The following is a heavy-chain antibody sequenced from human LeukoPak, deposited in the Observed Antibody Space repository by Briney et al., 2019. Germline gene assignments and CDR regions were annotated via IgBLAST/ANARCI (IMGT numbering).Heavy chain of an antibody. CDR2: IKRDGSNT. V-gene: IGHV3-23*05. CDR3: AKGGYASCFDP. Sequence: GGSLRLSCEASGFTFSEHSMSWVHQAPGKGLEWVSTIKRDGSNTYYTDSVEGRFTISRDNSKNTLYLEMNTLRAEDTAVYYCAKGGYASCFDPWGQGTQVTVSS. CDR1: GFTFSEHS. J-gene: IGHJ5*02. D-gene: IGHD2-15*01.